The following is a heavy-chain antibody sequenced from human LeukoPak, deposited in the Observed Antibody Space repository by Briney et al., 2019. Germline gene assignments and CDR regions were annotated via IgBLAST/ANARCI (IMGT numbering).Heavy chain of an antibody. Sequence: PSETLSLTCTVSGGSISSYYWSWIRQPPGKGLEWIGYIYYSGSTNYNPSLKSRVTISVDTSKNQFSLKLSSVTAADTAVYYCARLSPYYDSSGYPLDYWGQGTLVTVSS. CDR1: GGSISSYY. CDR2: IYYSGST. V-gene: IGHV4-59*08. D-gene: IGHD3-22*01. CDR3: ARLSPYYDSSGYPLDY. J-gene: IGHJ4*02.